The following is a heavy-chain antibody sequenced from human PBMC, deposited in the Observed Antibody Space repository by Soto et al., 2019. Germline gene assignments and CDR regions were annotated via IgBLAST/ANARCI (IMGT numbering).Heavy chain of an antibody. D-gene: IGHD4-4*01. CDR2: IGGSGGNR. CDR1: GFTFNAYA. CDR3: ARVASDYINSIDH. Sequence: EVQLLESGGDLVQPGGSLRLSCAASGFTFNAYAMTWVRQAPGKGLEWVSAIGGSGGNRYYAASVKGRFTISRDNSKDTLDLQMNRLRVDDTAVYYCARVASDYINSIDHWGQGFLVTVSS. J-gene: IGHJ4*02. V-gene: IGHV3-23*01.